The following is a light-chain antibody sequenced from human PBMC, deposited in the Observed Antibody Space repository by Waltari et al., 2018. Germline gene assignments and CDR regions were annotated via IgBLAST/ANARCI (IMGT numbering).Light chain of an antibody. CDR2: STN. V-gene: IGLV8-61*01. CDR1: SGSVSTTKQ. Sequence: QTVVTQEPSLSVSPGGTVTLTCGLNSGSVSTTKQHSWYQQPPGQAPRTLIYSTNIRSSGVPDRFSGSILGNKAALTITGAQADDESDYYCVLYMSSGISVFGGGTKLTVL. J-gene: IGLJ3*02. CDR3: VLYMSSGISV.